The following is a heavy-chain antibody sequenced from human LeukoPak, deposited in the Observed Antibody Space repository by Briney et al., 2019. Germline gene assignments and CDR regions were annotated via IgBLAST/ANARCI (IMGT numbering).Heavy chain of an antibody. Sequence: TGGSLRLSCSGSGFTFTSYGMHWVRQAPGKGLEWVAVIWYDGSNKYYADSVKGRFTISRDNSKNTLYLQMNSLRAEDTAVYYCARVSFYDSSGYYPPDYWGQGTLVTVSS. CDR2: IWYDGSNK. V-gene: IGHV3-33*01. J-gene: IGHJ4*02. D-gene: IGHD3-22*01. CDR1: GFTFTSYG. CDR3: ARVSFYDSSGYYPPDY.